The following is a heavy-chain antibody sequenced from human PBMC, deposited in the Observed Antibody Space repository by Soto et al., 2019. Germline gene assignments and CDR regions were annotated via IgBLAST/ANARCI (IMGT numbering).Heavy chain of an antibody. J-gene: IGHJ4*02. D-gene: IGHD6-19*01. CDR1: GYSFTSYA. CDR2: SNAGNGNT. V-gene: IGHV1-3*01. Sequence: ASVKVSCKASGYSFTSYAMHWVRQAPGQRLEWMGWSNAGNGNTKYSQKFQGRVTITRDTSASTAYMELSSLRSEDTAVYYCARGSWLVEIDYWGQGTLVTVSS. CDR3: ARGSWLVEIDY.